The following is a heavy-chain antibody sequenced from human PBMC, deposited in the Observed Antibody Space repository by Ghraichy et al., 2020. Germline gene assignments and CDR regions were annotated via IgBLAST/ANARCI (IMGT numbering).Heavy chain of an antibody. CDR3: ARHQTNYYGSGSPFDD. J-gene: IGHJ4*02. V-gene: IGHV4-39*01. Sequence: SETLSLTCTVSGGSISSSTYYWAWIRQPPGKGLEWIGSIYYGGNTFYNPPLKSRVTISVDSSKNQFSLRLSSVTAAETAVFYCARHQTNYYGSGSPFDDWGRGTLVAVSS. CDR2: IYYGGNT. D-gene: IGHD3-10*01. CDR1: GGSISSSTYY.